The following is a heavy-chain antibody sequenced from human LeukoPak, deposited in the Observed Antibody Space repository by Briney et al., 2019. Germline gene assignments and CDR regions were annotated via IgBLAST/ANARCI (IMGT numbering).Heavy chain of an antibody. V-gene: IGHV1-18*01. D-gene: IGHD3-10*01. J-gene: IGHJ4*02. Sequence: ASVKVSCKASGYTFTSYGISWVRQAPGQGLEWMGWISAYNGNTNYAQKLQGRVTMTTDTSTSTAYMELRSLRSDDTAVYYCARDSPIGYYGSGSYYMPKTFDCWGQGTLVTVSS. CDR2: ISAYNGNT. CDR1: GYTFTSYG. CDR3: ARDSPIGYYGSGSYYMPKTFDC.